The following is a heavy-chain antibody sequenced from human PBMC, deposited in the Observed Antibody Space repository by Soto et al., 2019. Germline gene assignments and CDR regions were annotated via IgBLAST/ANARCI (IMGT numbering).Heavy chain of an antibody. J-gene: IGHJ4*02. CDR2: ISSNGETT. Sequence: EVQLVESGGGLVPPGGSLRLSCAASGFTFSTYSMNWVRQAPGKGLEWVSFISSNGETTYYADSVKGRLTISRDNAKNSLFLQMNSLTAEDTAVYYCARDVRLPDYWGQGTLVTVSS. CDR1: GFTFSTYS. V-gene: IGHV3-48*01. D-gene: IGHD3-10*02. CDR3: ARDVRLPDY.